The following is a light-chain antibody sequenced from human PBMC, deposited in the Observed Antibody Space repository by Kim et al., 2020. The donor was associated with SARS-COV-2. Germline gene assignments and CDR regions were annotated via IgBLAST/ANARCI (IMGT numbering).Light chain of an antibody. V-gene: IGKV1-5*01. Sequence: TLSASVGYTDTITCRASQSITSGLAWYQQKPGKAPKLLIYAVSNLDSGVPSRFSGSGSGTQFTLTISSLQPDDFATYYCQQHNGYFGGGTKVDIK. J-gene: IGKJ4*01. CDR3: QQHNGY. CDR1: QSITSG. CDR2: AVS.